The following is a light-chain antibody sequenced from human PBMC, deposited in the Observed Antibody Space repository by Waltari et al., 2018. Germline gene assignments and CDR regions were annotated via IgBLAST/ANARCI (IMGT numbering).Light chain of an antibody. CDR3: QQSYNTPQT. J-gene: IGKJ2*01. CDR1: QSINSY. CDR2: AAS. V-gene: IGKV1-39*01. Sequence: DIQMTQSPSSLSASVGDRVTITCRASQSINSYLNWYQQKPGKAPKLLIYAASSLQSGVPSRFSGSGSGTDFTLTISSLQPEDFATYYCQQSYNTPQTFGQGTKVEIK.